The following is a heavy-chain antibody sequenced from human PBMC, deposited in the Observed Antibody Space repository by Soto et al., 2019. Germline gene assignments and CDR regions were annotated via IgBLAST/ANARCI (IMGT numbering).Heavy chain of an antibody. V-gene: IGHV1-69*04. Sequence: SVKVSCKASGGTFSSYTISWVRQAPGQGLEWMGRIIPILGIANYAQKFQGRVTITRDTSASTAYMELSSLRSEDTAVYYCAREATPADYWGQGTLVTVSS. CDR3: AREATPADY. J-gene: IGHJ4*02. CDR2: IIPILGIA. CDR1: GGTFSSYT.